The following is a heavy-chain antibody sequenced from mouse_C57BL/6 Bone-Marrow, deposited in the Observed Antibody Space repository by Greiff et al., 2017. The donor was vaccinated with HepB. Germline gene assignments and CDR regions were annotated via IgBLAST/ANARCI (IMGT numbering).Heavy chain of an antibody. J-gene: IGHJ4*01. D-gene: IGHD4-1*01. Sequence: VQLQHSGPELVKPGASVKISCKASGYSFTGYYMNWVKQSPEKSLEWIGEISPSTGGTTYNQKFKAKATLTVDKSSSTAYMQLKSLTSEDSAVYYCARMGRLYYAMDYWGQGTSVTVSS. V-gene: IGHV1-42*01. CDR1: GYSFTGYY. CDR2: ISPSTGGT. CDR3: ARMGRLYYAMDY.